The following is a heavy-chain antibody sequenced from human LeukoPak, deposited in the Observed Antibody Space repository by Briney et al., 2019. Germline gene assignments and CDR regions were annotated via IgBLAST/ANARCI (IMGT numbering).Heavy chain of an antibody. J-gene: IGHJ4*02. V-gene: IGHV4-59*01. CDR3: ARATGYSVVDY. D-gene: IGHD5/OR15-5a*01. Sequence: SETLSLTCTVSGGSISGYYWSWIQQPPGKGLEWIGFMHDTGSTNYNPSLKSRVTISVDTSKNQFSLKLNSVTAADTAIYYCARATGYSVVDYWGQGTLVTVCS. CDR1: GGSISGYY. CDR2: MHDTGST.